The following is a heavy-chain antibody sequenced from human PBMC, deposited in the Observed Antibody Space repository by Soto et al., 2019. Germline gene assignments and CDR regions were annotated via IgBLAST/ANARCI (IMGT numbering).Heavy chain of an antibody. CDR1: GYTFTNFG. Sequence: QVQLVQSGAEVKKPGASVKVSCKASGYTFTNFGISWVRQAPGQGLEWMGWISAYNGNTNYAQKFQGRVTMTTDTSTSTAYMVVGSLRFVDTAVYDCARGGTPIDCWGQGTLVTVSS. J-gene: IGHJ4*02. CDR2: ISAYNGNT. CDR3: ARGGTPIDC. D-gene: IGHD3-16*01. V-gene: IGHV1-18*01.